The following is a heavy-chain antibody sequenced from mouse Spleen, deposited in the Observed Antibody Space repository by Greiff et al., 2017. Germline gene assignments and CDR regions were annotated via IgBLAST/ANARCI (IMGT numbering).Heavy chain of an antibody. CDR3: ARPDSYYSYDAWFAY. J-gene: IGHJ3*01. CDR2: INPNNGGT. CDR1: GYTFTDYN. Sequence: VQLKESGPELVKPGASVKIPCKASGYTFTDYNMDWVKQSHGKSLEWIGDINPNNGGTIYNQKFKGKATLTVDKSSSTAYMELRSLTSEDTAVYYCARPDSYYSYDAWFAYWGQGTLVTVSA. V-gene: IGHV1-18*01. D-gene: IGHD2-12*01.